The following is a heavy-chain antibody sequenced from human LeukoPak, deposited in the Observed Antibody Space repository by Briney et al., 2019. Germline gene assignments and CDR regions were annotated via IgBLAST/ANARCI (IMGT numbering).Heavy chain of an antibody. V-gene: IGHV3-48*01. Sequence: PGGSLRLSCAASGFTFSSYSMNWVRQAPGKGLEWVSYISSSRSTIYYADSVKDRFTISRDNGKNSLYLQMNSLRAEDTAVYYCARERQDAFDIWGQGTMVTVSS. CDR3: ARERQDAFDI. CDR1: GFTFSSYS. CDR2: ISSSRSTI. J-gene: IGHJ3*02.